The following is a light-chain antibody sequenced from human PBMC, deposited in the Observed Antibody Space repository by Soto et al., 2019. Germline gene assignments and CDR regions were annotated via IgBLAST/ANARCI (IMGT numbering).Light chain of an antibody. J-gene: IGLJ1*01. CDR3: GTWDSSLSYV. V-gene: IGLV1-51*02. CDR1: SSKIGNNY. Sequence: QSVLTQPPSVSAAPGQKVTISCSGSSSKIGNNYVYWYQQLPGTAPKLLIYENNKRPSGIPDRFSGSKSGTSATLGITGLQTGDEADYYCGTWDSSLSYVFGTGTKVTVL. CDR2: ENN.